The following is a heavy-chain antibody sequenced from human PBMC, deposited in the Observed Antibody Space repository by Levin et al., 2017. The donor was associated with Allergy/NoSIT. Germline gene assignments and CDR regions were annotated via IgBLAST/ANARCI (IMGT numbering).Heavy chain of an antibody. J-gene: IGHJ6*02. CDR3: ASPFLDYGDYGEPFAYGMDV. CDR2: INHSGST. CDR1: GGSFSGYY. D-gene: IGHD4-17*01. V-gene: IGHV4-34*01. Sequence: SETLSLTCAVYGGSFSGYYWSWIRQPPGKGLEWIGEINHSGSTNYNPSLKSRVTISVDTSKNQFSLKLSSVTAADTAVYYWASPFLDYGDYGEPFAYGMDVWGQGTTVTVSS.